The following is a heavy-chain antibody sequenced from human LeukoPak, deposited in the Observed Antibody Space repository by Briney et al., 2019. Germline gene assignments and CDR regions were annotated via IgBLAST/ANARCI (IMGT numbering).Heavy chain of an antibody. Sequence: GGSLRLSCAASGFTFSSYSMNWVRQAPGKGLEWVSSISSSSSYIYYADSVKGRFTISRDNAKNSLYLQMNSLRAEDTAVYYCARGYVVRGVIPWYFDLWGRGTLVTVSS. V-gene: IGHV3-21*01. CDR3: ARGYVVRGVIPWYFDL. D-gene: IGHD3-10*01. CDR2: ISSSSSYI. J-gene: IGHJ2*01. CDR1: GFTFSSYS.